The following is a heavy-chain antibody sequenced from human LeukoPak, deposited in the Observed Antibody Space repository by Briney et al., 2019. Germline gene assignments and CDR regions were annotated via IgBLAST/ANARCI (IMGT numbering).Heavy chain of an antibody. J-gene: IGHJ4*02. CDR2: ISYDESNK. Sequence: GRSLRLSCAASGFTFSSYGMHWVRQAPGKGLEWVAVISYDESNKYYADSVKGRFTISRDNSKNTLYLQMNSLRAEDTAVYYCAKSGWYEYYFDYWGQGTLVTVSS. CDR1: GFTFSSYG. V-gene: IGHV3-30*18. CDR3: AKSGWYEYYFDY. D-gene: IGHD6-19*01.